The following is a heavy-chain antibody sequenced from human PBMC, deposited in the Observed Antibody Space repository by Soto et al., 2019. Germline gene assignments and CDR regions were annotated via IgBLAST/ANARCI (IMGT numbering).Heavy chain of an antibody. CDR3: VRYCSTTLCNGVATRTFDY. V-gene: IGHV3-48*03. D-gene: IGHD2-2*01. J-gene: IGHJ4*02. CDR2: ISSGGSTV. CDR1: GFTFSTYE. Sequence: PGGSLRLSCAASGFTFSTYEMHWVRQAPGKGLEWVSYISSGGSTVYYADSVKGRFTISRDNTRNSLYLQMNSLRDEDTALYYCVRYCSTTLCNGVATRTFDYWRQGTLVTVSS.